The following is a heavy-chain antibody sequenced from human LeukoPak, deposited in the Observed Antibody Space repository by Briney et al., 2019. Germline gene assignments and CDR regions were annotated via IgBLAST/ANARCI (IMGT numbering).Heavy chain of an antibody. Sequence: ASVKVSCKASGYTFTTNGISWVRQAPGQGLEWMGWINPNSGGTNYAQKFRGRVTMTRDTSISTAYMELSRLRSDDTAVYYCARDRGYYDSSGYYYGGDFDYWGQGTLVTVSS. CDR2: INPNSGGT. V-gene: IGHV1-2*02. CDR1: GYTFTTNG. D-gene: IGHD3-22*01. CDR3: ARDRGYYDSSGYYYGGDFDY. J-gene: IGHJ4*02.